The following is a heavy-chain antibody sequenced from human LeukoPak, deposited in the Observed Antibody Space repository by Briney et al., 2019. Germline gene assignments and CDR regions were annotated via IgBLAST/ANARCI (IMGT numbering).Heavy chain of an antibody. Sequence: GGSLRLSCAASGFTLSSYGMHWVRQAPGKGLEWVAVISYDGSNKYYADSVKGRFTISRDNSKNTLYLQMNSLRAEDTAVYYCAKAEVEMATTDWGQGTLVTVSS. V-gene: IGHV3-30*18. CDR3: AKAEVEMATTD. CDR1: GFTLSSYG. CDR2: ISYDGSNK. D-gene: IGHD5-24*01. J-gene: IGHJ4*02.